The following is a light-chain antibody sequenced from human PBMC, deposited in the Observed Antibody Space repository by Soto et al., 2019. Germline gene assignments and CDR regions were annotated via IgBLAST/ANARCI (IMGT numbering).Light chain of an antibody. Sequence: EIVMTQSPATLSVSPGERATLSCRASQSVSSNLAWYQQKPGQVPRLLIYGASTRASGIPARVSGSGSGTEFTLTISSLQSEDFAVYYWQQYNDWPLTFGGGTKVEIK. CDR3: QQYNDWPLT. V-gene: IGKV3-15*01. J-gene: IGKJ4*01. CDR1: QSVSSN. CDR2: GAS.